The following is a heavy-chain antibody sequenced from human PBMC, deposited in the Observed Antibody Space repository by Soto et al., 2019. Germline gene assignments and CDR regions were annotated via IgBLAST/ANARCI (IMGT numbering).Heavy chain of an antibody. Sequence: QVQLVESGGGVVQPGRSLRLSCAASGFTFSSYAMHWVRQAPGKGLEWVAVISYDGSNKYYADSVKGRFTISRDNSKNTLYLQMNSLRAEDTAVYYWASPSAPGQWLVLRYWGQGTLVTVSS. CDR3: ASPSAPGQWLVLRY. V-gene: IGHV3-30-3*01. CDR1: GFTFSSYA. J-gene: IGHJ4*02. D-gene: IGHD6-19*01. CDR2: ISYDGSNK.